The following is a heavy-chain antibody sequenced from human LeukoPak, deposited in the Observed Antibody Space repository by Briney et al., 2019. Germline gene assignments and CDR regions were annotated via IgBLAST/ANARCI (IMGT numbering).Heavy chain of an antibody. D-gene: IGHD6-25*01. CDR1: GGSITSNY. V-gene: IGHV4-59*01. CDR2: ISYSGST. Sequence: MPSEILSLTCTVSGGSITSNYWNWIRQPPGKELEWIGYISYSGSTKYSPSLKSRVTMAVDTSKNQFSLKLNSVTAADTAVYYCARNVGSVTDYWGQGTLVTVSS. J-gene: IGHJ4*02. CDR3: ARNVGSVTDY.